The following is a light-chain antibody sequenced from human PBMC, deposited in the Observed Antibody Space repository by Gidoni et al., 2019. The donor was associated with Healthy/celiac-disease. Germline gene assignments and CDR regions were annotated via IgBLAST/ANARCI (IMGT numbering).Light chain of an antibody. V-gene: IGLV2-23*03. CDR2: EGS. J-gene: IGLJ3*02. CDR3: CSYAGSSTFEGV. CDR1: SSDVGSYNL. Sequence: QSALTQPASVSGSPGQSLTISCTGTSSDVGSYNLVSWYQQHPGKAPKLMIYEGSKRPSGVSNRFSGSKSGNTASLTISGLQAEDEADYYCCSYAGSSTFEGVFGGGTKLTVL.